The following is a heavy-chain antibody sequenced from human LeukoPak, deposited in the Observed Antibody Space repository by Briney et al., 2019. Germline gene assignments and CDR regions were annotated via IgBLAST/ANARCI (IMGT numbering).Heavy chain of an antibody. Sequence: GESLKISCQAPGYRFYCHWIVWVRQVPGKGLEWMGSVYPQDSDTTYNPSFQGHVTFSADTSTNTAYLHWRSLRTSDTAMYYCARQSGFSNKFFHSWGQGTLVSVSS. V-gene: IGHV5-51*01. CDR1: GYRFYCHW. D-gene: IGHD6-13*01. CDR2: VYPQDSDT. CDR3: ARQSGFSNKFFHS. J-gene: IGHJ1*01.